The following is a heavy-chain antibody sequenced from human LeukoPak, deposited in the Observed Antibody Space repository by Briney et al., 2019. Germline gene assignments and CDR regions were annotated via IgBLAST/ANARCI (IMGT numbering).Heavy chain of an antibody. V-gene: IGHV1-18*01. CDR2: ISAYNGNT. Sequence: ASVKVSCKASGYTFTSYGISWVRQAPGQGLEWMGWISAYNGNTNYAQKLQGRVTMTTDTSTSTAYMELRSLRSDDTAVYYRARVMYYYDSSGLFDYWGQGTLVTVSS. CDR3: ARVMYYYDSSGLFDY. J-gene: IGHJ4*02. D-gene: IGHD3-22*01. CDR1: GYTFTSYG.